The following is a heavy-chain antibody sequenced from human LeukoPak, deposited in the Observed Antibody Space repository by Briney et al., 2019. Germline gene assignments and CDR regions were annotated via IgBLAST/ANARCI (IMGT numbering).Heavy chain of an antibody. Sequence: SETLSLTCAVYGGSFSDYYWGWIRQPPGKGLEWIGSIYYSGSTYYNPSLKSRVTISVDTSKNQFSLKLSSVTAADTAVYYCARVDYYDTRGAFDIWGQGTMVTVSS. V-gene: IGHV4-34*01. CDR3: ARVDYYDTRGAFDI. J-gene: IGHJ3*02. CDR2: IYYSGST. CDR1: GGSFSDYY. D-gene: IGHD3-22*01.